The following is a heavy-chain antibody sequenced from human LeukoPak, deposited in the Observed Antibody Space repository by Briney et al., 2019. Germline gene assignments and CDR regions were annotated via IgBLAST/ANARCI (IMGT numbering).Heavy chain of an antibody. J-gene: IGHJ4*02. CDR2: IYNGGST. Sequence: SETLSLTCSVSGGSISSSSNYWGWIRQPPGKGLEWIGSIYNGGSTYYNPSLKSRVTISVDTSNNQFSLRLSSVTAADTAVYYCATTTIRLGFWGQGTLVTVSS. CDR3: ATTTIRLGF. D-gene: IGHD1-26*01. CDR1: GGSISSSSNY. V-gene: IGHV4-39*07.